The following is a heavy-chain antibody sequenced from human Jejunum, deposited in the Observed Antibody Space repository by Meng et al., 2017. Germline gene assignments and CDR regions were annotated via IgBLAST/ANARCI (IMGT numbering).Heavy chain of an antibody. CDR3: ARAIGVVIMEADY. V-gene: IGHV1-3*01. D-gene: IGHD2-2*01. Sequence: QFQLVQAGAEVKKPGASVKVSCKASGYTFTNYAMNWVRQAPGQRPEWMGWINAGNGDTKYLQKFQGRVTITRDTSASTAYMELSSLRSEDTAVYYCARAIGVVIMEADYWGQGTLVTVSS. CDR1: GYTFTNYA. CDR2: INAGNGDT. J-gene: IGHJ4*02.